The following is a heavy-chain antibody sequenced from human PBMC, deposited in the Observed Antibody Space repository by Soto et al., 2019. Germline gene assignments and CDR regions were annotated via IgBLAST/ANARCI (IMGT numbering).Heavy chain of an antibody. CDR1: GFSFSTYG. J-gene: IGHJ6*03. CDR2: LWKDGSQA. V-gene: IGHV3-33*01. Sequence: PGGSLRLSCAVSGFSFSTYGMQWVRQAPGKGLEWVAALWKDGSQAYFADAVKGRFGVSRDTSKNTLHLQMDNLRVEDTAVYYCARLNHDYYYYHIDVWGKGTTVTVSS. CDR3: ARLNHDYYYYHIDV.